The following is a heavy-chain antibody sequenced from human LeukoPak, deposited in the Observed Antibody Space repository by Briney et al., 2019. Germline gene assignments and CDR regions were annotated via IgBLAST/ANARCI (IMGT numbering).Heavy chain of an antibody. CDR3: ATADWESFYFDS. CDR1: GGSVSRGGYY. D-gene: IGHD1-26*01. CDR2: TSYSEGT. V-gene: IGHV4-31*03. Sequence: SETLSLTCTVSGGSVSRGGYYWNWIRQHPGKGLEWIGFTSYSEGTYYNPSLMSRITISVDISQNQFSLKMRDVTAADTAVYFCATADWESFYFDSWGQGALVTVSS. J-gene: IGHJ4*02.